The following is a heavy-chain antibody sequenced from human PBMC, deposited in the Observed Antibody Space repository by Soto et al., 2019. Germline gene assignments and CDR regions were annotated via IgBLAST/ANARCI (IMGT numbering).Heavy chain of an antibody. Sequence: GASVKVSCKASGYSFTSYSIHWVRQAPGQGLEWVGMINPGGGITAYAQNFQGRATMTRDTSTTTVSMELSSLRSEDTAVYYSARDDPSPITQTTFDYWGQGTLVTVSS. V-gene: IGHV1-46*01. J-gene: IGHJ4*02. D-gene: IGHD1-7*01. CDR1: GYSFTSYS. CDR2: INPGGGIT. CDR3: ARDDPSPITQTTFDY.